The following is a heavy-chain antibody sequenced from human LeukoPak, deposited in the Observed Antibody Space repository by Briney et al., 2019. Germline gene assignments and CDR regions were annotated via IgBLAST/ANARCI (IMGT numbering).Heavy chain of an antibody. CDR3: ARDGSGSYYKFDY. J-gene: IGHJ4*02. D-gene: IGHD3-10*01. V-gene: IGHV3-21*01. CDR2: ISSSSSYI. Sequence: GRSLRLSCSASGFTFSSYSMNWVRQAPGKGLEWVSSISSSSSYIYYADSVKGRFTISRDNAKNSLYLQMNSLRAEDTAVYYCARDGSGSYYKFDYWGQGTLVTVSS. CDR1: GFTFSSYS.